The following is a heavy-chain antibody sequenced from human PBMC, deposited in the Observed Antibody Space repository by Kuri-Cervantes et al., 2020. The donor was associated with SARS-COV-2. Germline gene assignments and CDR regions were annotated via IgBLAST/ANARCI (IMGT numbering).Heavy chain of an antibody. CDR1: GYTFTGYY. CDR2: INPNSGGT. V-gene: IGHV1-2*02. CDR3: ARQGPRSGSKRHDAFDI. J-gene: IGHJ3*02. D-gene: IGHD1-26*01. Sequence: ASMKVSCKASGYTFTGYYMHWVRQAPGRGLEWMGWINPNSGGTNYAQKFQGRVTMTRDTSISTAYMELSRLRSDDTAVYYCARQGPRSGSKRHDAFDIWGQGTMVTVSS.